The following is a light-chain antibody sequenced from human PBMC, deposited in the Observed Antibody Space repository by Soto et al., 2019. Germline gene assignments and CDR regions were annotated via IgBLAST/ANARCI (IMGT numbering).Light chain of an antibody. J-gene: IGLJ1*01. CDR3: SSYAGTNNV. CDR1: SSDVGGYNY. Sequence: QSALTQPPSASGSPGQSVTISCTGTSSDVGGYNYVSWYQQYPGKAPKLMIYEVSKRPSGVPDRFSGSKSGNTASLTVSGLKTEDESDYYCSSYAGTNNVFGAGTKLTVL. CDR2: EVS. V-gene: IGLV2-8*01.